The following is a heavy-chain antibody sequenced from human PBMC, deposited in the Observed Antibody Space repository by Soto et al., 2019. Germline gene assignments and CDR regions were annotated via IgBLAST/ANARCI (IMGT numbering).Heavy chain of an antibody. V-gene: IGHV1-69*01. Sequence: QVQLVQSGAEVKKPGSSVKFSCKASGGTFSSYAISWVRQAPGQGLEWMGGIIPIFGTANYAQKFQGRVKITAEESTSTAYMELSSLRSEDTAVYYCARDTRNDYDFWSGYWMRDYYGMDVWGQGTTVTVSS. CDR2: IIPIFGTA. J-gene: IGHJ6*02. CDR3: ARDTRNDYDFWSGYWMRDYYGMDV. CDR1: GGTFSSYA. D-gene: IGHD3-3*01.